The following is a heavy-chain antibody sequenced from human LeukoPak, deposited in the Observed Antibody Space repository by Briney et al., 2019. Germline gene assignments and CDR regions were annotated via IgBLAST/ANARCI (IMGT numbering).Heavy chain of an antibody. Sequence: GGSLRLSCAASGFTFSSYAMHWVRQAPGKGLEWVAVISYDGSNKYYADSVKGRFTISRDYSKNTLYLQMNSLRAEDTAVYYCARDRHYYDSSGYVAEDYFDYWGQGTLVTVSS. CDR2: ISYDGSNK. D-gene: IGHD3-22*01. V-gene: IGHV3-30-3*01. J-gene: IGHJ4*02. CDR3: ARDRHYYDSSGYVAEDYFDY. CDR1: GFTFSSYA.